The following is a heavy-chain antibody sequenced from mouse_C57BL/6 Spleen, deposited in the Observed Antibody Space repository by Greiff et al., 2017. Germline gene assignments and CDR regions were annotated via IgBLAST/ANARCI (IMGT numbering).Heavy chain of an antibody. CDR1: GFSLTSYG. CDR3: ARNGRDAMDY. CDR2: IWSGGST. V-gene: IGHV2-2*01. J-gene: IGHJ4*01. Sequence: VKLMESGPGLVQPSQSLSITCTVPGFSLTSYGVHWVRQSPGKGLEWLGVIWSGGSTDYNAAFIYRLSISKDNSKSQVFFKMNSLQADDTAIYYCARNGRDAMDYWGQGTSVTVSS. D-gene: IGHD4-1*01.